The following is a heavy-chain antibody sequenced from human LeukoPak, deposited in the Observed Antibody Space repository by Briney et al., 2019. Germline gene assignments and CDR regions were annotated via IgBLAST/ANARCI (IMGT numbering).Heavy chain of an antibody. Sequence: PSETLSLTCTVSGGSISSYYWSWIRQPPGKGLEWIGYIYYSGSTNYNPSLKSRVTISVDTSKNQFSLKLSSVTAADTAVYYCARHVGGGYWYFDLWGRGTLVTVSS. J-gene: IGHJ2*01. CDR2: IYYSGST. V-gene: IGHV4-59*08. D-gene: IGHD3-16*01. CDR3: ARHVGGGYWYFDL. CDR1: GGSISSYY.